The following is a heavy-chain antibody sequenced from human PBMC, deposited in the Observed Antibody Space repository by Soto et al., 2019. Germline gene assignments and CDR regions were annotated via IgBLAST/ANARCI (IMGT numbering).Heavy chain of an antibody. Sequence: EVQLVESGGGLVQPGGSLRLSCAASGFTVSSNYMSWVRQAPGKGLEWVSVIYSGGSAYDADSVKGRFTIPRDNSKNTLYLQMNSLRAEDTAVYYCARHGYSYGGGYFDYWGQGTLVTVSS. J-gene: IGHJ4*02. D-gene: IGHD5-18*01. V-gene: IGHV3-66*04. CDR2: IYSGGSA. CDR1: GFTVSSNY. CDR3: ARHGYSYGGGYFDY.